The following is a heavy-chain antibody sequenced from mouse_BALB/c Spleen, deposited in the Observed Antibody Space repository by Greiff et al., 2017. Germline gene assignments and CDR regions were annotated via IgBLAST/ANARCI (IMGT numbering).Heavy chain of an antibody. V-gene: IGHV2-6-4*01. J-gene: IGHJ4*01. CDR1: GFSLFSYS. Sequence: VHLVESGPGLVAPSQSLSITCTVSGFSLFSYSVHWVRQPPGEGLEWLGMVWGGGSTDYKSALKSRLSISKDDSKSQVFLKMNSLQTDDTAMDYCAHGGNFAMDYWGQGTSVTVSS. CDR3: AHGGNFAMDY. CDR2: VWGGGST.